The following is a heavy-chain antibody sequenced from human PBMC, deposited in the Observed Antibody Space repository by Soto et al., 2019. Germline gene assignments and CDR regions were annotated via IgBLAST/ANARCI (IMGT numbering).Heavy chain of an antibody. CDR2: INQDGNNK. D-gene: IGHD3-9*01. J-gene: IGHJ4*02. CDR3: VKDGPAYYDILTGYYFDY. Sequence: GGSLRLSCAASGLTFSSFWMSWVRQAPGKGPEWVASINQDGNNKQYVDSVKGRFTISRDNAENSLYLQMNSLRAEDTAVYYCVKDGPAYYDILTGYYFDYWGQGTLVTVSS. CDR1: GLTFSSFW. V-gene: IGHV3-7*03.